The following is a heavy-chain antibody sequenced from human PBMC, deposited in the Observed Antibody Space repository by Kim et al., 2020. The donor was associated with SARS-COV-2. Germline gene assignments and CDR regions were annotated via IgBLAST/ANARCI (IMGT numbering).Heavy chain of an antibody. CDR1: GGSINTFY. Sequence: SETLSLTCTVSGGSINTFYWSWIRQPPGKGLEWIGYVHYSGSTNYNPSLKSRVTISLDTSKNQFSLKLTSVTAADTAVYYCARNPPRGTIWFDPWGQGTLVTVSS. D-gene: IGHD1-1*01. CDR3: ARNPPRGTIWFDP. CDR2: VHYSGST. V-gene: IGHV4-59*13. J-gene: IGHJ5*02.